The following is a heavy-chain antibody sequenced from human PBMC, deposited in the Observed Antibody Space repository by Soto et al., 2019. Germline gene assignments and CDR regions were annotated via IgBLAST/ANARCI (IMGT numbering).Heavy chain of an antibody. J-gene: IGHJ4*02. Sequence: QLQLQESGPGLVKPSETLSLTCTVSGGSISSSSYYWGWIRQPPGKGLEWIGSIYYSGSTYYNPSLKSRVNISVDKSKTQFSLKLSSVTAADTAVYYCARRARYYDSSGRGGGYFDYWGQGTLVTVSS. D-gene: IGHD3-22*01. V-gene: IGHV4-39*01. CDR3: ARRARYYDSSGRGGGYFDY. CDR2: IYYSGST. CDR1: GGSISSSSYY.